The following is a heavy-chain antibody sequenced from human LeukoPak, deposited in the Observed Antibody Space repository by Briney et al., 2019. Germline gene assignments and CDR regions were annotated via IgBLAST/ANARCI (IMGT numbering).Heavy chain of an antibody. V-gene: IGHV4-59*08. CDR1: GGSITSYF. Sequence: SETLSLTCTVSGGSITSYFWSWIRQPPGKGLEWIGYIYYTGSTNYNPSLKSRVIISVDTSKNQFSLKLSSVTAADTAVYYCARLTKYDDTWYADYWGQGTLVTVSS. CDR3: ARLTKYDDTWYADY. D-gene: IGHD3-9*01. CDR2: IYYTGST. J-gene: IGHJ4*02.